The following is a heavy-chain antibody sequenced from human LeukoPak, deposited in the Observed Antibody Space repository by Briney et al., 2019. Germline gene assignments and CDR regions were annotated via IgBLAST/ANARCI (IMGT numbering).Heavy chain of an antibody. D-gene: IGHD3-3*01. CDR1: GFTFSSYE. Sequence: GGSLRLSCAASGFTFSSYEMNWVRQAPGKGLEWVSYISSSGSTIYYADSVKGRFTISRDNAKNSLYMQINSLRAEDTAVNYCARAPEWLPYYYYYGMNVWGQGTTVTVFS. V-gene: IGHV3-48*03. J-gene: IGHJ6*02. CDR2: ISSSGSTI. CDR3: ARAPEWLPYYYYYGMNV.